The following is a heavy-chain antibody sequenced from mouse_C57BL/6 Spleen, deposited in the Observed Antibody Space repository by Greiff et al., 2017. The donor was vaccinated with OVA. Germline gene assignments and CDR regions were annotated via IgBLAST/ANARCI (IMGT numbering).Heavy chain of an antibody. CDR2: IDPSDSYT. CDR1: GYTFTSYW. V-gene: IGHV1-59*01. J-gene: IGHJ2*01. CDR3: ARSVGYYGSSPYYFDY. D-gene: IGHD1-1*01. Sequence: QVQLQQSGAELVRPGTSVKLSCKASGYTFTSYWMHWVKQRPGQGLEWIGVIDPSDSYTNYNQKFKGKATLTVDTSSSTAYMQLSSLTSEDSAVYYCARSVGYYGSSPYYFDYWGQGTTLTVSS.